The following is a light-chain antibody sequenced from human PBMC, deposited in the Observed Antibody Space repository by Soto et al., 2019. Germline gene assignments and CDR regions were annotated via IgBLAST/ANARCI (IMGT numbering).Light chain of an antibody. CDR1: SGDVGGYDF. CDR2: EVS. CDR3: SSCTSIGTFYV. J-gene: IGLJ1*01. Sequence: QSVLTQPASVSGSPGQSITISCTGTSGDVGGYDFVSWYQHHPGKAPKLMIYEVSNRPSGVSNRFSGSKSGSTASLTISGLQAEDEADYYCSSCTSIGTFYVFGTGTKVT. V-gene: IGLV2-14*01.